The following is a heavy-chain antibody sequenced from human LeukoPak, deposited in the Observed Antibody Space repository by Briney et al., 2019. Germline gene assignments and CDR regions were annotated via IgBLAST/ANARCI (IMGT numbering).Heavy chain of an antibody. J-gene: IGHJ6*02. CDR3: ARERFGESNYGMDV. V-gene: IGHV4-59*12. CDR2: IYYSGST. D-gene: IGHD3-10*01. Sequence: SETLSLTCTVSGGSISSYYWSWIRQPPGKGLEWIGYIYYSGSTNYNPSLKSRVTISVDTSKNQFSLKLSSVTAADTAVYYCARERFGESNYGMDVWGQGTTVTVSS. CDR1: GGSISSYY.